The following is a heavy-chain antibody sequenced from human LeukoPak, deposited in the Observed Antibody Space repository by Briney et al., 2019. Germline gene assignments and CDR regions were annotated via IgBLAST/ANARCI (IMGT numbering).Heavy chain of an antibody. CDR2: LSAYNGNT. Sequence: GASVKVSCKASGYTFTSYGISWVRQAPGQGLEWMGWLSAYNGNTNYAQKLQGRVTMTTDTSTSTAYMELRSLRSDDTAVYYCARLSKDIVVVPAAIVDYWGQGTLVTVSS. J-gene: IGHJ4*02. V-gene: IGHV1-18*01. CDR3: ARLSKDIVVVPAAIVDY. D-gene: IGHD2-2*02. CDR1: GYTFTSYG.